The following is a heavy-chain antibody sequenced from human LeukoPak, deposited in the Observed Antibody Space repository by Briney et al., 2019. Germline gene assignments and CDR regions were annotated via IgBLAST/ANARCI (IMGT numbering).Heavy chain of an antibody. Sequence: SETLSLTCAVYGGSFSGYYWSWIRQPPGKGLEWIGEINHSGSTNYNPSLKSRVTISVDTSKNQFSLKLSSVTAADTAVYYCARGRVLRYSDWLSGFDYWGQGTLVTVSS. D-gene: IGHD3-9*01. CDR3: ARGRVLRYSDWLSGFDY. CDR1: GGSFSGYY. J-gene: IGHJ4*02. V-gene: IGHV4-34*01. CDR2: INHSGST.